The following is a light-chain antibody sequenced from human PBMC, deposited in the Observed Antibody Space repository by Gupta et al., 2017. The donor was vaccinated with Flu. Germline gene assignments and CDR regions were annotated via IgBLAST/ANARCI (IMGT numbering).Light chain of an antibody. V-gene: IGLV1-40*01. Sequence: QSVLTQPPSVSGAPVPIVTISCTVSSSKIGAGFDVHWYQQLPGAAPKLLIDGKANRPSGVTDRGSCYKSGNYASPEINVLQAGEEADEYCQSFDSSLRGSVFGGGTKLTVL. J-gene: IGLJ3*02. CDR1: SSKIGAGFD. CDR2: GKA. CDR3: QSFDSSLRGSV.